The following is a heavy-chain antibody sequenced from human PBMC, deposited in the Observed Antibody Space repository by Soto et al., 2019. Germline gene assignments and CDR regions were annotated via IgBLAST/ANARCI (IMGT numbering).Heavy chain of an antibody. V-gene: IGHV1-69*02. CDR3: ARGVGQPYNWFDP. CDR1: GGTFSSYT. D-gene: IGHD2-15*01. J-gene: IGHJ5*02. CDR2: IIPILGIA. Sequence: ASVKVSCKASGGTFSSYTISWVRQAPGQGLEWMGRIIPILGIANYAQKFQGRVTITADKSTSTAYMELSSLRSEDTAVYYCARGVGQPYNWFDPWGQGTLVTVSS.